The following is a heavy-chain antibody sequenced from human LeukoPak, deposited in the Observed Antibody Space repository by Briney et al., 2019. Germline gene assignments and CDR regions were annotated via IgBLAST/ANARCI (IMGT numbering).Heavy chain of an antibody. CDR1: GFTFSSYA. V-gene: IGHV3-30*04. Sequence: QSGGSLGLSCAASGFTFSSYAMHWVRQAPGKGLEWVAVISYDGSNKYYADSVKGRFTISRDNSKNTLYLQMNSLRAEDTAVYYCARSIDYWGQGTLVTVSS. J-gene: IGHJ4*02. CDR2: ISYDGSNK. CDR3: ARSIDY.